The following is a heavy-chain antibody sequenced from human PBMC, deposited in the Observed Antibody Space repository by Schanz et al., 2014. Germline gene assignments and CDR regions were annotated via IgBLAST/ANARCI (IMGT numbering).Heavy chain of an antibody. Sequence: EVQLVESGGGLVQPGGSLRLSCEASGFTFSRNAMNWVRQAPGKGLEWVSYISSSSRKIDYADSVKGRFTISRDNAKNSLYLQMNSLRDEDTAVYYCAKRFHCSGSHPFDYWGQGTLVTVSS. CDR1: GFTFSRNA. D-gene: IGHD3-10*02. J-gene: IGHJ4*02. CDR3: AKRFHCSGSHPFDY. V-gene: IGHV3-48*02. CDR2: ISSSSRKI.